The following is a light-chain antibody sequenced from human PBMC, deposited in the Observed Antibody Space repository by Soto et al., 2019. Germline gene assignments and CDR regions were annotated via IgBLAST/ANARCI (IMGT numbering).Light chain of an antibody. CDR2: DAS. J-gene: IGKJ3*01. CDR3: QQRSNPIFT. CDR1: QSVSSY. Sequence: EIVLTQSPATLSLSPGERATLSCRASQSVSSYLAWYQQKPGQAPRLLIYDASNRATGIPARFSGSGSGTDFTLTISSLEPEDFAVYYGQQRSNPIFTFGPGTKVDIK. V-gene: IGKV3-11*01.